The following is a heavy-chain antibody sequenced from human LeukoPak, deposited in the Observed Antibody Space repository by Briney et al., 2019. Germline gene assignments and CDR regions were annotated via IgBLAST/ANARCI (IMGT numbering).Heavy chain of an antibody. CDR1: GYTFTGYY. J-gene: IGHJ3*02. V-gene: IGHV1-2*02. CDR3: ARYCSGGSCYFDAFDI. CDR2: INPNSGGT. D-gene: IGHD2-15*01. Sequence: ASVKVSCKASGYTFTGYYMHWVRQAPGQGLEWMGWINPNSGGTNYAQKFQGRVTMTRDTSISTAYMELGRLRSDDTAVYYCARYCSGGSCYFDAFDIWGQGTMVTVSS.